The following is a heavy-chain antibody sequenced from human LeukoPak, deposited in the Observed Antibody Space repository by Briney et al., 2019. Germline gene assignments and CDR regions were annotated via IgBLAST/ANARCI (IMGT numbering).Heavy chain of an antibody. CDR1: GFTVSSNY. Sequence: GGSLRLSCAASGFTVSSNYMSWVRQAPGKGLEWVSVIYSGGSNYYADSVKGRFTISRDSSKNTLYLQMTSLRDEDTAVYYCARAAAAGPFDYWGQGTLVTVSS. CDR3: ARAAAAGPFDY. J-gene: IGHJ4*02. CDR2: IYSGGSN. V-gene: IGHV3-66*01. D-gene: IGHD6-13*01.